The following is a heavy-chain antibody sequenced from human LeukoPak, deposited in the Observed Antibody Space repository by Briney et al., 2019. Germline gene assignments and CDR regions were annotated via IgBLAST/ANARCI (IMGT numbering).Heavy chain of an antibody. J-gene: IGHJ4*02. Sequence: ASVKVSCKASGYTFTGYYMHWVRQAPGQGLEWMGWINPNSGGTNYAQKFQGRVTMTRDTSSSTAYMELSRLRSDDTAVYYCATMYSGSYYSFFDYWGQGTLVTVSS. CDR1: GYTFTGYY. D-gene: IGHD1-26*01. V-gene: IGHV1-2*02. CDR2: INPNSGGT. CDR3: ATMYSGSYYSFFDY.